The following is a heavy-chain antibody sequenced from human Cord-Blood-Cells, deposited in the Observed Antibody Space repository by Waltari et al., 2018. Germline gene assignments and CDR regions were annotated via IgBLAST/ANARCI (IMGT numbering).Heavy chain of an antibody. V-gene: IGHV4-34*01. CDR1: GGSFSGYY. J-gene: IGHJ4*02. D-gene: IGHD1-26*01. CDR2: INHSGST. Sequence: QVQLQQWGAGLLKPSETLSLTCAVYGGSFSGYYWSWIRQPPGKGLEWIGEINHSGSTNYNPSLKSRVTISVDTSKNQFALKLSSVTAADTAVYYCARLTWELLAPDYWGQGTLVTVSS. CDR3: ARLTWELLAPDY.